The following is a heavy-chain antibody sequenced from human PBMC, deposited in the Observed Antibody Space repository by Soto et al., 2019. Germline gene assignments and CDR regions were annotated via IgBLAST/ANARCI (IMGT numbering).Heavy chain of an antibody. CDR1: GGSFSGYS. D-gene: IGHD3-10*01. Sequence: PSETLSLTCAFYGGSFSGYSWSWIRQPPGKGLEWIGEINHSGSTNYNPSLKSRVTISVDTSKNQFSLKLSSVTAADTAVYYCARGQVTDGYGSGRYFDYWSQGGLVTVSS. CDR2: INHSGST. J-gene: IGHJ4*02. V-gene: IGHV4-34*01. CDR3: ARGQVTDGYGSGRYFDY.